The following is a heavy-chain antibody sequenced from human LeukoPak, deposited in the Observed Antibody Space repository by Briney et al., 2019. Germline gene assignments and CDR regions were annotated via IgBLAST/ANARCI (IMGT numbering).Heavy chain of an antibody. CDR1: GQSLTGYF. D-gene: IGHD3-16*01. J-gene: IGHJ4*02. V-gene: IGHV1-2*06. CDR2: INPNSGGT. CDR3: AGRGIGAQEYYFDY. Sequence: ASVKVSCKASGQSLTGYFIHWVRQAPGQGLEWMGRINPNSGGTNYAQKFQGRVTMTRDTSISTAYMELSRLRSDDTAVYYCAGRGIGAQEYYFDYWGQGTLVTASS.